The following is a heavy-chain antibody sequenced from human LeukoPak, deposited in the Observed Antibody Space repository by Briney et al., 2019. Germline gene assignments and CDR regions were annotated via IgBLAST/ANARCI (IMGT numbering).Heavy chain of an antibody. CDR2: IYYSGST. Sequence: SETLSLTCTVSGGSIRSYYWSWIRQPPGKGLEWIGYIYYSGSTNYNPSLKSRVTISVDTSKNQFSLKLSSVTAADTAVYYCARGRGNIWGQGTTVTVSS. CDR3: ARGRGNI. J-gene: IGHJ6*02. D-gene: IGHD5-12*01. CDR1: GGSIRSYY. V-gene: IGHV4-59*08.